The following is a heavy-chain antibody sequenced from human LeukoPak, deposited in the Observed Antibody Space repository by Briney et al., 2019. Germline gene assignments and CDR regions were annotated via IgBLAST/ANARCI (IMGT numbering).Heavy chain of an antibody. CDR1: GFSFSIYW. Sequence: PGGSLRLSCATSGFSFSIYWMRWVRQAPGKGLVWVSRINIDGSTTNYADSVKGRFTISRDNAKNTLYLQMNSLRAEDTAVYYCARSPSLGGFDYWGQGTLVTVSS. J-gene: IGHJ4*02. D-gene: IGHD3-16*01. V-gene: IGHV3-74*01. CDR3: ARSPSLGGFDY. CDR2: INIDGSTT.